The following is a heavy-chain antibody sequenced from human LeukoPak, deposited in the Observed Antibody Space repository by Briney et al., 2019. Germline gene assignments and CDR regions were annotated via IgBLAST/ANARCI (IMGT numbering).Heavy chain of an antibody. J-gene: IGHJ4*02. Sequence: GSLRLSCAASGFTFSSYAMSWVRQAPGKGLEWVSAISGSGGSTYYADSVKGRFTISRDNSKNTLYLQMNSLRAEDTAVYYCARVLWFGELYTYYFDYWGQGTLVTVSS. V-gene: IGHV3-23*01. CDR3: ARVLWFGELYTYYFDY. CDR1: GFTFSSYA. CDR2: ISGSGGST. D-gene: IGHD3-10*01.